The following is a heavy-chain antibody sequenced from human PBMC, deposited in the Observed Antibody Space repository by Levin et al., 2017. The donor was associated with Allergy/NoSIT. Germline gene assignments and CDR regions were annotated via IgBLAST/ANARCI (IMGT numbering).Heavy chain of an antibody. D-gene: IGHD7-27*01. V-gene: IGHV3-21*01. CDR2: ITGSSTYI. J-gene: IGHJ4*02. CDR1: GFTFSDYT. Sequence: LSLTCAASGFTFSDYTMNWVRQAPGKGLEWVSSITGSSTYIYYADSVKGRFTISRDDAKNSFFLQMNNLRAEDTAVYHCARDGDPYYFDSWGQGTLVTVSS. CDR3: ARDGDPYYFDS.